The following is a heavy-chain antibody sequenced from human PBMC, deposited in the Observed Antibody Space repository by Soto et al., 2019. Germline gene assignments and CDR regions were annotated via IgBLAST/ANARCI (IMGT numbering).Heavy chain of an antibody. J-gene: IGHJ5*02. Sequence: EVQLLESGGGLVQPGGSLRLSCAASGFTFSSYAMSWVRQAPGKGLEWVSAISGSGGSTYYADSVKGRFTISRGNAKNMLYVQMNSMRGKDTAVYYCAKMKGPKYSSSWMVGSWFDPWGQGPLVTVSS. V-gene: IGHV3-23*01. CDR2: ISGSGGST. CDR1: GFTFSSYA. CDR3: AKMKGPKYSSSWMVGSWFDP. D-gene: IGHD6-13*01.